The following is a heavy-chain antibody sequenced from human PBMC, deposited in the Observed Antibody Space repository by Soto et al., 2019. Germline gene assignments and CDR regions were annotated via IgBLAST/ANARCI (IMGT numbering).Heavy chain of an antibody. Sequence: GGSLRLSCAASGFTFSSYAMHWVRQAPGKGLGWVAVISYDGSNKYYADSVKGRFTVSRDNSKNTLYLQMNSLRAEDTAMYYCARGPSSLTRFDYWGQGTLVTVSS. D-gene: IGHD2-2*01. CDR3: ARGPSSLTRFDY. CDR1: GFTFSSYA. CDR2: ISYDGSNK. J-gene: IGHJ4*02. V-gene: IGHV3-30-3*01.